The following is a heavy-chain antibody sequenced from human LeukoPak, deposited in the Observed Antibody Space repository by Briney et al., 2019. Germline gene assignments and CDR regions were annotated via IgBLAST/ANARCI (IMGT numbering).Heavy chain of an antibody. CDR3: ARESWGAEDV. CDR1: GFTVRSNY. J-gene: IGHJ6*04. CDR2: IYSGGST. D-gene: IGHD1-26*01. Sequence: GGSLRLSCAASGFTVRSNYMSWVRQAPGKGLEWVSVIYSGGSTYYADSVKGRFTISRDNSKNTLYLQMNSLRAEDTAVYYCARESWGAEDVWGKGTTVTVSS. V-gene: IGHV3-53*01.